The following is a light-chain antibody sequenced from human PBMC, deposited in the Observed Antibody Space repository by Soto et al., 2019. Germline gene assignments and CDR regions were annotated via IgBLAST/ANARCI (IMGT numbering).Light chain of an antibody. J-gene: IGKJ2*01. V-gene: IGKV3-20*01. CDR3: QQYGTSPFT. Sequence: EIVLTQSPGTLSLSPGERATLSSRASKTFRRGHLGWYQQRPGQAPRLLIYGTSNRATDIPDRFSGSGSGTDFTLTISRLEPEDFAVYYCQQYGTSPFTFGLGTKLDIK. CDR2: GTS. CDR1: KTFRRGH.